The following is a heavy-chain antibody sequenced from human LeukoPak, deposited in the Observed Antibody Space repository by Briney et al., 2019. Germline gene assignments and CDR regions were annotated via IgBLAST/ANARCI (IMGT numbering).Heavy chain of an antibody. CDR1: GFTFSSYS. V-gene: IGHV3-48*02. D-gene: IGHD3-3*01. CDR2: ISGSSSTI. J-gene: IGHJ4*02. CDR3: ARDSQGYDFWSGYYHFDY. Sequence: PGGSLRLSCAASGFTFSSYSMNWVRQAPGKGLEWVSYISGSSSTIYYADSVKGRFTISRDNAKNSLYLQMNSLRDEDTAVYYCARDSQGYDFWSGYYHFDYWGQGTLVTVSS.